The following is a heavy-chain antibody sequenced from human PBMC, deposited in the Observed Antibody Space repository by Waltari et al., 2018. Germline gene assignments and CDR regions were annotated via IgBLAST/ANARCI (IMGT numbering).Heavy chain of an antibody. Sequence: QVQLVQSGAEVKKPGASVKVPCKASGSTFTSYDINWVRQATGQGLEWMGWMNPNSGNTGYAQKFQGRVTMTRNTSISTAYMELSSLRSEDTAVYYCARGSYNWNVRNWFDPWGQGTLVTVSS. CDR3: ARGSYNWNVRNWFDP. D-gene: IGHD1-20*01. J-gene: IGHJ5*02. CDR1: GSTFTSYD. V-gene: IGHV1-8*01. CDR2: MNPNSGNT.